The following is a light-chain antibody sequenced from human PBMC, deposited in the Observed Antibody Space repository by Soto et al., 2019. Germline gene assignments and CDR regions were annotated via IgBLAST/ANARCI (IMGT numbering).Light chain of an antibody. Sequence: EIVLTQSPGTLSLSPGERATLSCMASQSVSSSYLAWYQQKPGQAPRLLILNASTRATGIPPRFSGSGSGTDFTLTISRLEPEDFAVYYCQQYGSSPVTFGQGTRLEIK. CDR2: NAS. CDR1: QSVSSSY. CDR3: QQYGSSPVT. V-gene: IGKV3-20*01. J-gene: IGKJ5*01.